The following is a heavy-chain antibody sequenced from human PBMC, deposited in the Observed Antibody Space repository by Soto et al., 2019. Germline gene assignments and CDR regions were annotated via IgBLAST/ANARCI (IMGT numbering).Heavy chain of an antibody. CDR3: AKTWVGGAPPRYYYCYGLDV. Sequence: SETLSLTCAVSGGSISSSNWWSWVRQPPGKGLEWIGEIYHSGSTNYNPSLKSRVTISVDKSKNQFSLKLSSVTAADTAVYYVAKTWVGGAPPRYYYCYGLDVGGQGTTVTVPS. D-gene: IGHD3-16*01. CDR2: IYHSGST. CDR1: GGSISSSNW. J-gene: IGHJ6*02. V-gene: IGHV4-4*02.